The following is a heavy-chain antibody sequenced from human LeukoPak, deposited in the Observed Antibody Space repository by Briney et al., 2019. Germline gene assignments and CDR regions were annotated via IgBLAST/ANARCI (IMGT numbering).Heavy chain of an antibody. CDR2: INPNSGVT. Sequence: ASVKFSCTASGYTFTSYDMYWVRQAPGQGLEWMGWINPNSGVTNYAQNFQGRVTMTRDTSISTAYMELSRLRSDDKAVYYCATVWAIAAAAYHFDYWGQGTLVTVSS. J-gene: IGHJ4*02. CDR1: GYTFTSYD. V-gene: IGHV1-2*02. CDR3: ATVWAIAAAAYHFDY. D-gene: IGHD6-13*01.